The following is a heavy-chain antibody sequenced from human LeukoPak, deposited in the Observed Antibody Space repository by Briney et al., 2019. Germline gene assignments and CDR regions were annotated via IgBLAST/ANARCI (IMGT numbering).Heavy chain of an antibody. CDR3: VRDSSKWYFDF. J-gene: IGHJ4*02. CDR1: GFTFNTHW. D-gene: IGHD6-13*01. CDR2: IKSDGSGT. Sequence: GGSLRLSCVASGFTFNTHWIHWVRHAPGKGLVWVSYIKSDGSGTNYADSVMGRFTISRDNAKNTVFLQMNSLRVEDTAVYYCVRDSSKWYFDFWGQGSLVTVSS. V-gene: IGHV3-74*01.